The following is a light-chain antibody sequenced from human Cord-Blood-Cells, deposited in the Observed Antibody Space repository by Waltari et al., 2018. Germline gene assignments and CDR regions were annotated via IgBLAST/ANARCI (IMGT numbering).Light chain of an antibody. Sequence: DIVMTQSPLSLPVTPGEPASISCRSSQRLLHRNGYNYLDWYLQKPGQSPQLLIYLGSNRASGVPDRFSGSGAGTDFTLKISRVEAEDVGVYYCMQALQTPRTFGQGTKLEIK. CDR3: MQALQTPRT. J-gene: IGKJ2*01. CDR2: LGS. V-gene: IGKV2-28*01. CDR1: QRLLHRNGYNY.